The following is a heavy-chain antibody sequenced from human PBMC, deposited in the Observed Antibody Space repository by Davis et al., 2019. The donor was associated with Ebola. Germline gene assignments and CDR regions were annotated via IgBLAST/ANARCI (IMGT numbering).Heavy chain of an antibody. CDR3: VKALKQWPEIFDY. Sequence: GGSLRLPCAAPGFIFSSNVMNWVRQAPGKGLEWVSAISASGSTYYADSVKGRLTISRDNSKNTLSPQMNSLRAADTAVYFCVKALKQWPEIFDYWGQGTLVTVSS. V-gene: IGHV3-23*01. D-gene: IGHD6-19*01. J-gene: IGHJ4*02. CDR2: ISASGST. CDR1: GFIFSSNV.